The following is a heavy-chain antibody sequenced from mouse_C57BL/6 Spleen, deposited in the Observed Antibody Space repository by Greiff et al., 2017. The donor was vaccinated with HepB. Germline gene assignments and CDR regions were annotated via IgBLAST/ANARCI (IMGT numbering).Heavy chain of an antibody. J-gene: IGHJ4*01. CDR2: ISYDGSN. CDR1: GYSITSGYY. CDR3: AREVNWDPFYAMDY. Sequence: EVQLQESGPGLVKPSQSLSLTCSVTGYSITSGYYWNWIRQFPGNKLEWMGYISYDGSNNYNPSLKNRISITRDTSKNQFFLKLNSVTTEDTATYYCAREVNWDPFYAMDYWGQGTSVTVSS. V-gene: IGHV3-6*01. D-gene: IGHD4-1*01.